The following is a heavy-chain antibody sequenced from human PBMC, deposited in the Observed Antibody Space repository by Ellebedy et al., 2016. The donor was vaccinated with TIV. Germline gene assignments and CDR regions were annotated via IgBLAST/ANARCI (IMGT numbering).Heavy chain of an antibody. CDR3: ARAYMYGDLGEF. Sequence: GESLKISXAASGFTFSDYNMGWIRQSPQGLQWVSYISSRSHTIYYADSVKGRFAISRDNAKDSLFLQMDSLRAEDPAVYYCARAYMYGDLGEFWGRGTLVTVSS. V-gene: IGHV3-11*01. D-gene: IGHD2-21*02. J-gene: IGHJ4*02. CDR2: ISSRSHTI. CDR1: GFTFSDYN.